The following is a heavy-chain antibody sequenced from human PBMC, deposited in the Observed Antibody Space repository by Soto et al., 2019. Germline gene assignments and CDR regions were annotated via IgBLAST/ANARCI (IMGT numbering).Heavy chain of an antibody. CDR3: ARGRVDYYGSGSYSQSDYYYYGMDV. CDR1: GFTVSSNY. CDR2: IYSGGST. J-gene: IGHJ6*02. V-gene: IGHV3-53*01. D-gene: IGHD3-10*01. Sequence: GGSLRLSCAASGFTVSSNYMSWVRQAPGKGLEWVSVIYSGGSTYYADSVKGRFTISRDNSKNTLYLQMNSLRAEDTAVYYCARGRVDYYGSGSYSQSDYYYYGMDVWGQGTTVTVS.